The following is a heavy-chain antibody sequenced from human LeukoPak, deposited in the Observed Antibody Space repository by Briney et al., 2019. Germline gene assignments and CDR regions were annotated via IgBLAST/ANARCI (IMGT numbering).Heavy chain of an antibody. V-gene: IGHV3-21*01. CDR3: ATYSSGPSPDY. Sequence: GGSLRLSCAASGFTFSSYSMNWVRQAPGKGLEWVSSITGSSSYIYYADSVKGRFTISRDNAKNSLYLQMNSLRAEDTAVYYCATYSSGPSPDYWGQGTLVTVSS. CDR1: GFTFSSYS. D-gene: IGHD6-19*01. J-gene: IGHJ4*02. CDR2: ITGSSSYI.